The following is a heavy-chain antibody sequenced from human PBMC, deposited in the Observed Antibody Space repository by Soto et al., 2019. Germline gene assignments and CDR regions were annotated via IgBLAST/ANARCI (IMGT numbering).Heavy chain of an antibody. CDR1: GFTFSSYA. D-gene: IGHD3-9*01. V-gene: IGHV3-23*01. CDR2: ISGSGGST. J-gene: IGHJ6*02. Sequence: GGSLRLSCAASGFTFSSYAMSWVRQAPGKGLEWVSAISGSGGSTYYADSVKGRFTISRDDSKNTLYLQMNSLRAEDTAVYYCAKGKLRYFDWLSGMDVWGQGTTVTVSS. CDR3: AKGKLRYFDWLSGMDV.